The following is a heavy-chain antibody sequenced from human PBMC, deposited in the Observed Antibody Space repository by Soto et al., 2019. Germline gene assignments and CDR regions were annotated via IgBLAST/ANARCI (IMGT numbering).Heavy chain of an antibody. V-gene: IGHV4-34*01. J-gene: IGHJ4*02. Sequence: SETLSLTCAVYGGSFSGYYWSWIRQPPGKGLEWIGEINHSGSTNYNPSLKSRVTISVDTSKNQFSLKLSSVTAADTAVYYCARADPYYYDSSGYPSRVADYWGQGTLVTVSS. CDR2: INHSGST. CDR3: ARADPYYYDSSGYPSRVADY. CDR1: GGSFSGYY. D-gene: IGHD3-22*01.